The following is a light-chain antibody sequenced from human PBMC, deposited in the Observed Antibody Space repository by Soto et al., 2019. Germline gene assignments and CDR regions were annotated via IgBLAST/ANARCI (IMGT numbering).Light chain of an antibody. Sequence: EIVLTQSPATLSLSPGGRATLSCRASQSVSTFLAWYQLKPGQAPRLLIYGASTRATGIPARFSGSGSGTEFTLTISSLQSEDFAVYFCQQYNNWPPITFGQGTRLEIK. CDR2: GAS. CDR3: QQYNNWPPIT. V-gene: IGKV3-15*01. CDR1: QSVSTF. J-gene: IGKJ5*01.